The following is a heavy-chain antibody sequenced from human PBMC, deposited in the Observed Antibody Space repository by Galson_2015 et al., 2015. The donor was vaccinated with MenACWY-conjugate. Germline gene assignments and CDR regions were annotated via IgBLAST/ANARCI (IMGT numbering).Heavy chain of an antibody. Sequence: QSGAEVKKPGESLRISCTDSGYSFTSYWISWVRQMPGKGLEWMGRIDPSDSYTNYSPSFQGHVTISADKSISTAYLQWSSLKASDTAMYYCARISGSYYLPDYWGQGTLVTVSS. V-gene: IGHV5-10-1*01. CDR3: ARISGSYYLPDY. CDR1: GYSFTSYW. J-gene: IGHJ4*02. D-gene: IGHD1-26*01. CDR2: IDPSDSYT.